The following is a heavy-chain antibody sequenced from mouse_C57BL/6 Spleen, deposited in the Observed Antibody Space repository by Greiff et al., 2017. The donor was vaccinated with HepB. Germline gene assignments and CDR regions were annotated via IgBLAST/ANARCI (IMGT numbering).Heavy chain of an antibody. CDR1: GYAFSSSW. CDR3: ARGLDWDY. CDR2: IYPGDGDT. Sequence: QVQLKESGPELVKPGASVKISCKASGYAFSSSWMNWVKQRPGKGLEWIGRIYPGDGDTNYNGKFKGKATLTADKSSSTAYMQLSSLTSEASAFYFCARGLDWDYWGQGTTLTVSS. V-gene: IGHV1-82*01. J-gene: IGHJ2*01. D-gene: IGHD4-1*01.